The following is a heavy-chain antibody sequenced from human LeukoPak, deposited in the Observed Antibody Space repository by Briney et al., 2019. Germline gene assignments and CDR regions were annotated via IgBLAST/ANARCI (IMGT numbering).Heavy chain of an antibody. J-gene: IGHJ3*01. CDR1: GFTFSSYE. V-gene: IGHV3-48*03. CDR2: ISSSATYI. Sequence: PGGSLRLSCAASGFTFSSYEMNWVRQAPGKGLEWVSSISSSATYISYSDSVKGRFTIHRDNAKSSLYLQMNSLRAEDTAVYYCVREGVRNIVGPTFAFDVWGQGTMVTVSS. CDR3: VREGVRNIVGPTFAFDV. D-gene: IGHD1-26*01.